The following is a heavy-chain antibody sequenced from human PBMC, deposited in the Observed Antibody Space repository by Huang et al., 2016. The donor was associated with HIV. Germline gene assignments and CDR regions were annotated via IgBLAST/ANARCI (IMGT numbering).Heavy chain of an antibody. J-gene: IGHJ6*02. CDR3: ARMDDTYYYYVLDV. CDR2: INHSGST. Sequence: MGQINHSGSTNYNTSLKSRVTMSVDLSKNQFSLKLGSVTAADTAIYYCARMDDTYYYYVLDVWGQGTTVTVSS. D-gene: IGHD3-9*01. V-gene: IGHV4-34*01.